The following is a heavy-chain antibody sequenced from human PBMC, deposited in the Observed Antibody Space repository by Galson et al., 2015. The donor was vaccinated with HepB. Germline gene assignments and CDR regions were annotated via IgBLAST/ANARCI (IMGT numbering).Heavy chain of an antibody. Sequence: SLRLSCAASGFTVSTNYFGWVRRAPGMGLQWVSDIYSDGRTYYADSVKGRFTVSRDTSKNTLYLQMNNLRAEDTALYYCAREQAWAYHYWGQGALVTVSS. J-gene: IGHJ4*02. V-gene: IGHV3-53*01. CDR3: AREQAWAYHY. D-gene: IGHD3-16*01. CDR2: IYSDGRT. CDR1: GFTVSTNY.